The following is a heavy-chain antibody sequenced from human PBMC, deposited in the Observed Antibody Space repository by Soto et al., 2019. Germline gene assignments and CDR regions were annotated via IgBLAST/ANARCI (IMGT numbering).Heavy chain of an antibody. D-gene: IGHD3-10*01. CDR3: ASDPRGSEAFDI. V-gene: IGHV3-53*01. Sequence: GSLRLSCAASGFTVSSNYMSWVRQAPGKGLEWVSVIYSGGSTYYADSVKGRFTISRDNSKNTLYLQMNSLRAEDTAVYYCASDPRGSEAFDIWGQGTMVTVSS. CDR1: GFTVSSNY. J-gene: IGHJ3*02. CDR2: IYSGGST.